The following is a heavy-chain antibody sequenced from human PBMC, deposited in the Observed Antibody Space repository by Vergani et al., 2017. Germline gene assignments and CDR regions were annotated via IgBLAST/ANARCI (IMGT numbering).Heavy chain of an antibody. V-gene: IGHV3-74*03. CDR2: IDEYGNRA. J-gene: IGHJ5*01. D-gene: IGHD2-8*02. Sequence: EWKLVDSGGGSVQSGGSLRLSCVAPGFSFNTYWMHWVRQVPGKGLMWVARIDEYGNRATYGDFETGRFTISRDNAQNTVFLQMNNLRADDAGVYYCVRTEYCTGIACNTRFDSWGQGALVTVSS. CDR3: VRTEYCTGIACNTRFDS. CDR1: GFSFNTYW.